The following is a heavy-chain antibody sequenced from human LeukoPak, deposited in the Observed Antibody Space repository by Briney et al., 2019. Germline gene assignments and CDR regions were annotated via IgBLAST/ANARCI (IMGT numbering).Heavy chain of an antibody. CDR1: GGSISSHY. CDR3: ARFMVVTAIPYYYYYMDV. J-gene: IGHJ6*03. CDR2: IYYSGST. D-gene: IGHD2-21*02. V-gene: IGHV4-59*11. Sequence: SETLSLTCTVSGGSISSHYWSWIRQPPGKGLEWIGYIYYSGSTNYNPSLKSRVTISVDTSKNQFSLKLSSVTAADMAVYYCARFMVVTAIPYYYYYMDVWGKGTTVTVSS.